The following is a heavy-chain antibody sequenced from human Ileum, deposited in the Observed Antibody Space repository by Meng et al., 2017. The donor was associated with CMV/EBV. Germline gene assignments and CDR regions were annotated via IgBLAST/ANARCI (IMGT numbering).Heavy chain of an antibody. J-gene: IGHJ4*02. CDR3: AQRQGSSWFN. V-gene: IGHV2-5*02. D-gene: IGHD6-13*01. CDR2: IYWDDDK. Sequence: LTCTFSGFSVTTSGVAVGWIRRPPGKALEWLALIYWDDDKRYRPSLKSRLTITRDTSKNQVVLTMTDMDPVDTGTYYYAQRQGSSWFNWGQGTLVTVSS. CDR1: GFSVTTSGVA.